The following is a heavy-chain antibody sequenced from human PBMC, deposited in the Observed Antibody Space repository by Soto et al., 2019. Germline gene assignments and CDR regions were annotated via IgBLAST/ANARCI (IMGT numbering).Heavy chain of an antibody. D-gene: IGHD3-10*01. CDR2: ISYDGSNK. Sequence: QVQLVESGGGVVQPGRSLRLSCAASGFTFSSYGMHWVRQAPGKGLEWVAVISYDGSNKYYADSVKGRFTISRDNSKNTLYLQMNSLRAEDTAVYYCARDRDGSGSSYYYYYYGMDVWGQGTTVTVSS. CDR3: ARDRDGSGSSYYYYYYGMDV. CDR1: GFTFSSYG. J-gene: IGHJ6*02. V-gene: IGHV3-30*19.